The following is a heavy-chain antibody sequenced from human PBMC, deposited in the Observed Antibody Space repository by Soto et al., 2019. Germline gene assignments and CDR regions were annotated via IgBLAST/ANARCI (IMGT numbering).Heavy chain of an antibody. D-gene: IGHD3-9*01. CDR2: ISYDGSSK. CDR1: GFMFSSYD. J-gene: IGHJ6*03. Sequence: GGSLRLSCAASGFMFSSYDMHWVRQAPGKGLEWVAVISYDGSSKYYADSVKGRFTISRDNSKNTLYLQMNSLRAEDTAVYYCAKDPVLRYFDWLSSPFYYYYMDVWGKGTTVTVSS. CDR3: AKDPVLRYFDWLSSPFYYYYMDV. V-gene: IGHV3-30*18.